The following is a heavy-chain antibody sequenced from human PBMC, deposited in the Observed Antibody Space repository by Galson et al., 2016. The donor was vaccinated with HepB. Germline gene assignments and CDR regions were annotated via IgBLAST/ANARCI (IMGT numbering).Heavy chain of an antibody. CDR3: ARVRNYYDSSSYKHYFDY. J-gene: IGHJ4*02. D-gene: IGHD3-22*01. CDR2: IYYSGCT. Sequence: ETLSLTCTVSGGPISSYYWSWIRQPPGKGLEWIGYIYYSGCTNYNPSLKSRVTISVDTSKNQFSLKLSSVTAADTAVYYWARVRNYYDSSSYKHYFDYWGQGTLVTVSS. V-gene: IGHV4-59*01. CDR1: GGPISSYY.